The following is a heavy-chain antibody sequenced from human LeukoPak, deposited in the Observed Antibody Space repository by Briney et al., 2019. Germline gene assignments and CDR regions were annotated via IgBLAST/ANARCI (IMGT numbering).Heavy chain of an antibody. J-gene: IGHJ4*02. CDR1: GGSISSSNW. CDR3: AALQSSIAARVDH. Sequence: WETLSLTCAVSGGSISSSNWWSWVRQPPGKGLEWIGEIYHSGSTNYNPSLKSRVTISVDTSKNQFSLKLSSVTAADTAVYYCAALQSSIAARVDHWGQGTLVTVSS. D-gene: IGHD6-6*01. V-gene: IGHV4-4*02. CDR2: IYHSGST.